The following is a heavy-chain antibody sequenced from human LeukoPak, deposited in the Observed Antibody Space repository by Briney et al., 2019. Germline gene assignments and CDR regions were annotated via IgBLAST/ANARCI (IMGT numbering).Heavy chain of an antibody. CDR1: GYTFTSYD. D-gene: IGHD3-16*01. J-gene: IGHJ4*02. Sequence: ASVKVSCKASGYTFTSYDINWVRQATGQGLEWMGWMNPNSGNTGYAQKFQGRVTMTRNTSISTAYMELSSLRSEDTAVYYCARVPLSSYDYVWGSYRQKGIDYWGQGTLVTVSS. V-gene: IGHV1-8*01. CDR2: MNPNSGNT. CDR3: ARVPLSSYDYVWGSYRQKGIDY.